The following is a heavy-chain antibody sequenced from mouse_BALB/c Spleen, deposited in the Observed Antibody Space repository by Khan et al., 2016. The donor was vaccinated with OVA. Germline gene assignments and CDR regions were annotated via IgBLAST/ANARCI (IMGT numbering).Heavy chain of an antibody. V-gene: IGHV3-2*02. Sequence: DVQLQESGPGLVKPSQSLSLTCTVTGYSITTNYAWDWIRQFPGNKLEWMGYISYSGSTSYTPSLKSRLSITRDTSKNQFFLQLNSVTTEDTDTYYFARKKYDGYAVDYGGQGTSVTVSS. CDR3: ARKKYDGYAVDY. CDR2: ISYSGST. CDR1: GYSITTNYA. D-gene: IGHD2-14*01. J-gene: IGHJ4*01.